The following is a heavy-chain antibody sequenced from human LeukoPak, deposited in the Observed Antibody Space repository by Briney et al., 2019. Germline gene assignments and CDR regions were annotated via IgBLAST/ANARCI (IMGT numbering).Heavy chain of an antibody. D-gene: IGHD3-10*02. CDR2: MNPNSGNT. CDR3: ARVVFGDPFDY. J-gene: IGHJ4*02. CDR1: GYTFISYY. V-gene: IGHV1-8*01. Sequence: GASVKVSCKASGYTFISYYIYWVRQAPGQGLEWMGWMNPNSGNTGYAQKFQGRVTMTRNTSISTAYMKLSSLRSEDTAVYYCARVVFGDPFDYWGQGTLVTVSS.